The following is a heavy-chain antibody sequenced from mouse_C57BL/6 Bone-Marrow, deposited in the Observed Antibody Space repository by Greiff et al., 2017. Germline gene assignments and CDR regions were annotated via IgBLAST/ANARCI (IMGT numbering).Heavy chain of an antibody. D-gene: IGHD3-1*01. J-gene: IGHJ4*01. CDR3: ARSKDPGGGYYAMDY. CDR1: GYTFTSYW. CDR2: INPSTGGT. Sequence: QVQLQQSETELVKPGASVKLSCKASGYTFTSYWMHWVKQRPGPGLEWIGNINPSTGGTNYNEKFKSKATLTVDKSSSTAYMQLSSLTSEDSAVYYCARSKDPGGGYYAMDYWGQGTSVTVSS. V-gene: IGHV1-53*01.